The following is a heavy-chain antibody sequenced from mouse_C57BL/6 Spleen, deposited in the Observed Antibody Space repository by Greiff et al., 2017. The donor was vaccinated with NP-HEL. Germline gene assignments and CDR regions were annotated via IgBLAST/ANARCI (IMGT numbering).Heavy chain of an antibody. J-gene: IGHJ2*01. Sequence: VQLQQSGPELVKPGASVKISCKASGYAFSSSWMNWVKQRPGKGLEWIGRIYPGDGDTNYNGKFKGKATLTADKSSSTAYMQLSSLTSEDSAVYVCARSNYYGSSPDYWGQGTTLTVSS. D-gene: IGHD1-1*01. CDR2: IYPGDGDT. V-gene: IGHV1-82*01. CDR1: GYAFSSSW. CDR3: ARSNYYGSSPDY.